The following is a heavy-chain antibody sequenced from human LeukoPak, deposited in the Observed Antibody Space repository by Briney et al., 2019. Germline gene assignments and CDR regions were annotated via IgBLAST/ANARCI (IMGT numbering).Heavy chain of an antibody. CDR1: GFTFSSYA. J-gene: IGHJ5*02. CDR2: ISYDGSNK. V-gene: IGHV3-30*04. Sequence: GGSLRLPCAASGFTFSSYAMHWVRQAPGKGLEWVAVISYDGSNKYYADSVKGRFTISRDNSKNTLYLQMNSLRAEDTAVYYCARSHYYGSGSYPYNWFDPWGQGTLVTVSS. CDR3: ARSHYYGSGSYPYNWFDP. D-gene: IGHD3-10*01.